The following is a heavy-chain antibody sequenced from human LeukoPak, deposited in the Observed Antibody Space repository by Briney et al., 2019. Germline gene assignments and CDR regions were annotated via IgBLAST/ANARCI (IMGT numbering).Heavy chain of an antibody. CDR3: AKDLKAGTTLGYFDY. D-gene: IGHD1-1*01. J-gene: IGHJ4*02. CDR1: GFTFSSYA. CDR2: ISGSGGST. V-gene: IGHV3-23*01. Sequence: GGSLRLSCAASGFTFSSYAMSWVRQAPGKGLEWVSAISGSGGSTYYADSVKGRFTISRDNSKNTLYLQMNSLRAEDTAVYYCAKDLKAGTTLGYFDYWGQGTLVTVSS.